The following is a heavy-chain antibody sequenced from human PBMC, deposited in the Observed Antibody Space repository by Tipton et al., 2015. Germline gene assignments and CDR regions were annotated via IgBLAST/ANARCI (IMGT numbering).Heavy chain of an antibody. CDR1: GGSFSDYY. Sequence: TLSLTCAVYGGSFSDYYWTWIRQPPGKGLEWIGEIDHSGVTNYNPSLKSRVTISVDTSKNQFSLKVNSLTAADTAVYYCARVDYSSSSGMDVWGHGTTVTVSS. CDR3: ARVDYSSSSGMDV. D-gene: IGHD6-6*01. CDR2: IDHSGVT. J-gene: IGHJ6*02. V-gene: IGHV4-34*01.